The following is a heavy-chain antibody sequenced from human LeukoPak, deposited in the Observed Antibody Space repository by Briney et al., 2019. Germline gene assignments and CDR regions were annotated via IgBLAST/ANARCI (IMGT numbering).Heavy chain of an antibody. CDR2: INAGNGNT. J-gene: IGHJ3*02. Sequence: ASVKVSCKASGYTFTSYAMHWVRQAPGQRLEWMGWINAGNGNTKYSQKFQGRVTITRDTSASTAYMELSSLRSEDTAVYYCARAYYYDSSGYYYVYAFDIWGQGTMVTVSP. V-gene: IGHV1-3*01. D-gene: IGHD3-22*01. CDR3: ARAYYYDSSGYYYVYAFDI. CDR1: GYTFTSYA.